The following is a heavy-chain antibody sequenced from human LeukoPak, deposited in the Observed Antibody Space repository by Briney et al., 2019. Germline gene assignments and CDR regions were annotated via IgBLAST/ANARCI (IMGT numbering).Heavy chain of an antibody. CDR3: ARHTGRGYSYGYPDY. D-gene: IGHD5-18*01. V-gene: IGHV4-39*01. CDR2: IYYSGST. J-gene: IGHJ4*02. Sequence: SETLSLTCTVSGGSISSNSYYWGWIRQPPGKGLEWIGSIYYSGSTYYNPSLKSRVTISVDTSKNQFSLKLSSVTAADTAVYYCARHTGRGYSYGYPDYWGQGTLVTVSS. CDR1: GGSISSNSYY.